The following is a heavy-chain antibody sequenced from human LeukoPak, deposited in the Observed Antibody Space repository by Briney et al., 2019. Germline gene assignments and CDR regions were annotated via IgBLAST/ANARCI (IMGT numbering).Heavy chain of an antibody. CDR1: GGSISSYY. CDR2: IYYSGST. CDR3: ARHSSGWYRWSDP. J-gene: IGHJ5*02. V-gene: IGHV4-59*01. D-gene: IGHD6-19*01. Sequence: SETLSLTCTVSGGSISSYYWSWIRQPPGKGLEWIGYIYYSGSTNYNPSLKSRVTISVDTSKNQFSLKLSSVTAADTAVYYCARHSSGWYRWSDPWGQGTLVTVSS.